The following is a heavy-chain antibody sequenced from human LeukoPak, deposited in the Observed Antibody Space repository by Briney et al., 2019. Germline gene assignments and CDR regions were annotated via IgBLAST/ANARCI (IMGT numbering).Heavy chain of an antibody. CDR2: INSDGSST. D-gene: IGHD4-17*01. J-gene: IGHJ5*02. V-gene: IGHV3-74*01. Sequence: GGSLRLSCAASGFTFSSYWMHWVRQAPGKGLVWVSRINSDGSSTSYADSVKGRFTISRDNAKNSLYLQMNSLRAEDTAVYYCARDPYGDYPNWFDPWGQGTLVTVSS. CDR3: ARDPYGDYPNWFDP. CDR1: GFTFSSYW.